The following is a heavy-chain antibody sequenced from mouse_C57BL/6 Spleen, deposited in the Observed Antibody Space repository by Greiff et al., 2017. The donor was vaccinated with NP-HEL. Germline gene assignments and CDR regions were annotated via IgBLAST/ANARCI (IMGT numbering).Heavy chain of an antibody. CDR2: ISSGSSTI. J-gene: IGHJ4*01. V-gene: IGHV5-17*01. D-gene: IGHD3-2*02. CDR3: ARRLDYYAMDY. Sequence: VQLKESGGGLVKPGGSLKLSCAASGFTFSDYGMHWVRQAPEKGLEWVAYISSGSSTIYYADTVKGRFTISRDNAKNTLFLQMTSLRSEDTAMYYCARRLDYYAMDYWGQGTSVTVSS. CDR1: GFTFSDYG.